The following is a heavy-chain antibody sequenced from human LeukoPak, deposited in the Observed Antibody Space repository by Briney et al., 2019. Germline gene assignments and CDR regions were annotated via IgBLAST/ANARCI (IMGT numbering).Heavy chain of an antibody. V-gene: IGHV1-69*13. Sequence: ASVKVSCKASGGTFSSYAISWVRQAPGQGLEWMGGIIPIFGTANYAQKFQGRATITADESTSTAYMELSSLRSEDTAVYYCARTALGDYYDSSGYFCYWGQGTLVTVSS. CDR1: GGTFSSYA. D-gene: IGHD3-22*01. CDR2: IIPIFGTA. CDR3: ARTALGDYYDSSGYFCY. J-gene: IGHJ4*02.